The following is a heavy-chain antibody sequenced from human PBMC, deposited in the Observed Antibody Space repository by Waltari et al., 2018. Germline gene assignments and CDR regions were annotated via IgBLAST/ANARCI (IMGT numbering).Heavy chain of an antibody. CDR1: NGSINNFY. J-gene: IGHJ3*01. V-gene: IGHV4-59*01. Sequence: QVQLQESGPGLVKPSETLSLTCTVSNGSINNFYWSWIRQPPGKGLEWIGYAYFSGTTNYNPARKSRVTISVDTSKNQVSLKLTSVTAADTAVYYCATRLSILAFDVWGQGTVVTVSS. D-gene: IGHD3-9*01. CDR3: ATRLSILAFDV. CDR2: AYFSGTT.